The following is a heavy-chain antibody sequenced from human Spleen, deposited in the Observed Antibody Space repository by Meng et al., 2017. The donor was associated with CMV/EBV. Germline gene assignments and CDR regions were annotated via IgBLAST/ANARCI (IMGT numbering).Heavy chain of an antibody. CDR1: GFTFSAYA. V-gene: IGHV3-30*04. D-gene: IGHD6-19*01. Sequence: SGFTFSAYAMHWVRQAPGKGLDWVAVISYDGSNKYYIDSVKGRFTISRDNSKNTLYLQMNSLRAEDTAVYYCAKDQGRETSGWSLDYWGQGTLVTVSS. J-gene: IGHJ4*02. CDR2: ISYDGSNK. CDR3: AKDQGRETSGWSLDY.